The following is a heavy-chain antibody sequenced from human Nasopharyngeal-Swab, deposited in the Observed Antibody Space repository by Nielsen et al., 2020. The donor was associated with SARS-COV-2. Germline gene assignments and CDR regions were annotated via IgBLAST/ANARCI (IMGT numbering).Heavy chain of an antibody. CDR3: GRDDIDY. Sequence: GESLKISCAASGFSFSSYWMHWVRQAPGKGLVWVSRINSDGSSTSYADSVKGRFTISRDNTKNTLYLQMNSLRAEDTAIYYCGRDDIDYWGQGTLVTVSS. V-gene: IGHV3-74*01. CDR2: INSDGSST. J-gene: IGHJ4*02. CDR1: GFSFSSYW. D-gene: IGHD3-22*01.